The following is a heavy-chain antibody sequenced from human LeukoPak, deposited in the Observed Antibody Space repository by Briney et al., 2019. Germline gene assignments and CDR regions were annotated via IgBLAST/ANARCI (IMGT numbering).Heavy chain of an antibody. CDR3: AKSNGYGLIDI. D-gene: IGHD3-22*01. J-gene: IGHJ3*02. V-gene: IGHV4-38-2*02. CDR1: GYSITSGYY. CDR2: IFYSGST. Sequence: SETLSLTCTVSGYSITSGYYWGWVRQPPGKALEWIGNIFYSGSTYYSPSLKSRVTISLDTSRNQFSLKLNSVTAADTAVYYCAKSNGYGLIDIWGQGTMVTVSS.